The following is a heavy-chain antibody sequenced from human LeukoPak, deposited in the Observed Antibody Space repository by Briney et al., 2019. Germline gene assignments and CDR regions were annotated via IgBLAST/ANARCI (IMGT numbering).Heavy chain of an antibody. CDR1: GGSFSGYY. CDR3: ARGSRPLWGKRAIWFDP. D-gene: IGHD3-16*01. V-gene: IGHV4-34*01. CDR2: INHSGST. J-gene: IGHJ5*02. Sequence: SETLSLTCAVYGGSFSGYYWSWIRQPPGKGLEWIGEINHSGSTNYNPSLKSRVTISVDTSKNQFSLKPSSVTAADTAVYYCARGSRPLWGKRAIWFDPWGQGTLVTVSS.